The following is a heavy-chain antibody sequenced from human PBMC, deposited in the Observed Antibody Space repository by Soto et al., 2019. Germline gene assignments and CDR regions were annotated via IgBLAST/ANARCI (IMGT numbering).Heavy chain of an antibody. CDR1: GYTFTSYG. Sequence: QVHLVQSGAEVKKPGASVKVSCKASGYTFTSYGISWVRQAPGQGLEWMGWISAHNGNTEYEQKLQGRVIVTRDTSTSTAYRELRSLISDDTAVYYCARGGYGDYWGQGALVTVSS. J-gene: IGHJ4*02. CDR2: ISAHNGNT. CDR3: ARGGYGDY. V-gene: IGHV1-18*01. D-gene: IGHD1-1*01.